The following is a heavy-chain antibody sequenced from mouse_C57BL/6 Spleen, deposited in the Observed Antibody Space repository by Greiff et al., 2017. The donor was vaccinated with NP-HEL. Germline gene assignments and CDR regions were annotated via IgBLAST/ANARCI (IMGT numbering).Heavy chain of an antibody. CDR2: ISSGSSTI. CDR3: ARPTTVVATRAMDY. CDR1: GFTFSDYG. Sequence: EVQLVESGGGLVKPGGSLKLSCAASGFTFSDYGMHWVRQAPEKGLEWVAYISSGSSTIYYADTVKGRFTISRDNAKNTLFLQMTSLRSEDTAMYYCARPTTVVATRAMDYWGQGTSVTVSS. D-gene: IGHD1-1*01. J-gene: IGHJ4*01. V-gene: IGHV5-17*01.